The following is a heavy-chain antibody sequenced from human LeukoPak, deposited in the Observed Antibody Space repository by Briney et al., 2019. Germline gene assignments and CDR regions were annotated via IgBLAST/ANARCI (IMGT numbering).Heavy chain of an antibody. CDR2: KYYSGST. Sequence: PSETLSLTCDVSGVSINTCCYYWTWIPQPPGKGLDWIGYKYYSGSTRYNSSLRSRLTISLDSSKNQFSLRLTSVTGADTAVYYCARGRSYGFDFDSWGPGTLVIVSS. D-gene: IGHD5-18*01. CDR3: ARGRSYGFDFDS. J-gene: IGHJ4*02. V-gene: IGHV4-61*01. CDR1: GVSINTCCYY.